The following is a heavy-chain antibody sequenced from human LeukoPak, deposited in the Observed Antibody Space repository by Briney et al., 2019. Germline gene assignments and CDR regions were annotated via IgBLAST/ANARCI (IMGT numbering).Heavy chain of an antibody. J-gene: IGHJ5*02. CDR1: GVSINSLY. D-gene: IGHD3-22*01. V-gene: IGHV4-59*11. CDR3: ARAYSSASWFDP. Sequence: PSETLSLTCSVSGVSINSLYFIWIRQSPGKGLEWIGYIYDSGITKYNPSLKSRVTISVDTSKNQFSLRLGSVTAADTAVYFCARAYSSASWFDPWGQGTLVTVSS. CDR2: IYDSGIT.